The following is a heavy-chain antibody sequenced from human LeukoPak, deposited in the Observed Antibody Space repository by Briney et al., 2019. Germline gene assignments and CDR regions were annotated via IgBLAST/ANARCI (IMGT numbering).Heavy chain of an antibody. D-gene: IGHD3-16*01. Sequence: GGSLRLSCAASGFTVSSNYMTWVRQAPGKGLEWASVIYSGGNTYYAGSVKGRFTISRDNSKNTLYLQMNSLRAEDTAIYYCARDDVASVFDYWGQGTLVTVSS. CDR3: ARDDVASVFDY. J-gene: IGHJ4*02. CDR2: IYSGGNT. CDR1: GFTVSSNY. V-gene: IGHV3-66*02.